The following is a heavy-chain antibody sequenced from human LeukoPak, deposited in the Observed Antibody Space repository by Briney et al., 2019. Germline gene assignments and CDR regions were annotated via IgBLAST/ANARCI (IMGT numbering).Heavy chain of an antibody. CDR1: GFTFDDYA. CDR3: AKDSYYDFWSGPFDGYGMDV. J-gene: IGHJ6*02. V-gene: IGHV3-9*01. Sequence: QAGGSLRLSCAASGFTFDDYAMHWVRQAPGKGLEWVSGISWNSGSIGYADSVKGRFTISRDNAKNSLYLQMNSLRAEDTALYYCAKDSYYDFWSGPFDGYGMDVWGQGTTVTVSS. CDR2: ISWNSGSI. D-gene: IGHD3-3*01.